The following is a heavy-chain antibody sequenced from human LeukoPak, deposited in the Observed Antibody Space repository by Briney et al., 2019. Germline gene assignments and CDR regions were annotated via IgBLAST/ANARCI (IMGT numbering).Heavy chain of an antibody. V-gene: IGHV4-59*01. CDR1: GGSISSYY. CDR2: IYYSGST. J-gene: IGHJ3*02. Sequence: SETLSLTCTVSGGSISSYYWSWIRQPPGKGLEWIGYIYYSGSTNYNPSLKSRVTILVDTSKNQFSLKLSSVTAADTAVYYCARVSLIDYYDSSGYYQNNAFDIWGQGTMVTVSS. CDR3: ARVSLIDYYDSSGYYQNNAFDI. D-gene: IGHD3-22*01.